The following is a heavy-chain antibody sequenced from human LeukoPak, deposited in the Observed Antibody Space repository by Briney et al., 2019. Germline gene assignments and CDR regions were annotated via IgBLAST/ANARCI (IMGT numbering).Heavy chain of an antibody. CDR1: GGSISSYY. CDR2: IYYSGGP. Sequence: SETLSLTCTVSGGSISSYYWSWIRQPPGKGLEWIGYIYYSGGPKYNPSLKSRVTISVDTSKNQFSSVTAADTAVYYCARRSYSASYYLDYWAQGTLVTVSS. D-gene: IGHD1-26*01. J-gene: IGHJ4*02. CDR3: ARRSYSASYYLDY. V-gene: IGHV4-59*01.